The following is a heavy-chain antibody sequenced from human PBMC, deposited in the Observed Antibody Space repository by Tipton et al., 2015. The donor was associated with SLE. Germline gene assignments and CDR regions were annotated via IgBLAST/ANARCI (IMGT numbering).Heavy chain of an antibody. J-gene: IGHJ4*02. CDR2: TYYSGSS. D-gene: IGHD4-17*01. CDR1: GGSIGGYY. Sequence: TLSLTCTVSGGSIGGYYWSWIRQPPGKGLEWIGNTYYSGSSTYNPSLKSRVTMSVDTSKNQFSLKLSSVTAADTAVYYCATYGLYGDYYFDYWGQGTLVTVSS. V-gene: IGHV4-59*08. CDR3: ATYGLYGDYYFDY.